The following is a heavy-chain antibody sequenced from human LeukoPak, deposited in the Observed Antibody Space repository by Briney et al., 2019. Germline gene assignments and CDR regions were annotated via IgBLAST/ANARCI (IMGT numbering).Heavy chain of an antibody. V-gene: IGHV4-4*02. J-gene: IGHJ2*01. D-gene: IGHD3-16*01. CDR1: GASISSSDW. CDR2: IHQSGAT. Sequence: PSETLSLTCAVSGASISSSDWWTWVRHPLGKWLEWIGEIHQSGATNNNPSLKSRVTMSIDKARNQISLRLNSVTAADTAVYYCARVDGILGHWYFDLWGRGTLVTVSS. CDR3: ARVDGILGHWYFDL.